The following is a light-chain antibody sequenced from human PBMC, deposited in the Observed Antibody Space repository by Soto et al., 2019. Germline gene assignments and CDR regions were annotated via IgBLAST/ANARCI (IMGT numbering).Light chain of an antibody. V-gene: IGKV1-8*01. J-gene: IGKJ1*01. CDR2: AAS. CDR1: QGISSY. Sequence: AIRMTQSPSSFSASTGDRVTLTCRASQGISSYLEWYQQKPGKAPKLLIYAASTLQSGVPSRFRGSGSGTDFTLTISCLQSEDFATYYCQQYYSYPRTFGQGTKVDIK. CDR3: QQYYSYPRT.